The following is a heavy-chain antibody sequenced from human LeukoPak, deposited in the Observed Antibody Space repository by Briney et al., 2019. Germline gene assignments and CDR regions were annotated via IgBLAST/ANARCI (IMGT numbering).Heavy chain of an antibody. CDR2: INAGNGNT. CDR3: ARDYYDSSGYYRTVNWFDP. D-gene: IGHD3-22*01. CDR1: GYTFTIYA. J-gene: IGHJ5*02. Sequence: GASVKVSCKASGYTFTIYAMHWVRQAPGQRLEWMGWINAGNGNTKYSQEFQGRVTITRDTSASTAYMELSSLRSEDMAVYYCARDYYDSSGYYRTVNWFDPWGQGTLVTVSS. V-gene: IGHV1-3*03.